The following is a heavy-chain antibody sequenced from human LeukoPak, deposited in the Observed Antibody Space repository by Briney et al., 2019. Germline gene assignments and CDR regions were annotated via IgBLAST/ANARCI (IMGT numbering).Heavy chain of an antibody. V-gene: IGHV1-2*02. J-gene: IGHJ4*02. Sequence: ASVKVSCKTSGYTFFGHYMHWVRQAPGQGLEWMGWINPNSGGTNYTQRFQDRVILTRDTSINTAYMELTRLRPDDTAVYFCARGDWILRNPFDYWGQGTLITVSS. CDR3: ARGDWILRNPFDY. CDR2: INPNSGGT. D-gene: IGHD2-21*02. CDR1: GYTFFGHY.